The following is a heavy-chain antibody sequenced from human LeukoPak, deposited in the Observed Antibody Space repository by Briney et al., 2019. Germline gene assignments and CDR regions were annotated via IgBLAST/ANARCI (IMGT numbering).Heavy chain of an antibody. CDR1: GFTFSHYW. J-gene: IGHJ4*02. V-gene: IGHV3-7*01. CDR3: ASLNWNYADD. CDR2: IKEYGSEK. Sequence: PGGSLRLSCIASGFTFSHYWMTWVRQVPEKGREWVANIKEYGSEKDYVDSVKGRFTISRDNGKNSLYLQMNSLRGEDTAVYYCASLNWNYADDWGQGTLVTVSS. D-gene: IGHD3-3*01.